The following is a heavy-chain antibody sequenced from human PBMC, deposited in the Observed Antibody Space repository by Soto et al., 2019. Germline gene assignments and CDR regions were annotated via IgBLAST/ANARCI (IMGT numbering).Heavy chain of an antibody. Sequence: QVQLVQSGAEVKKPGASVKVSCKASGYTFTSYDINWVRQATGQGLEWMGWMNPNSGNTGYAQKFQGRVTMTRNTSISTADMELSSLGSADAAVYYCARQKVDAGAYWGQGALVTVSS. V-gene: IGHV1-8*01. CDR3: ARQKVDAGAY. CDR1: GYTFTSYD. J-gene: IGHJ4*02. D-gene: IGHD2-15*01. CDR2: MNPNSGNT.